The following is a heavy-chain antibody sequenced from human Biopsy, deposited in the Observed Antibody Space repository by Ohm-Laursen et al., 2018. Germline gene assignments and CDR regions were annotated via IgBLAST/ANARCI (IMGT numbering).Heavy chain of an antibody. D-gene: IGHD6-19*01. V-gene: IGHV4-61*01. Sequence: SETLSLTCTVSGDSVSSGSFYWTWIRQPSGQGLEYIGYIYDRGSTANYNPSLESRVTMSVDMPKNQFSLKLSSVTAADTAIYYCARGMRSSGWPYFDSWGQGTLVTVSS. CDR3: ARGMRSSGWPYFDS. J-gene: IGHJ4*02. CDR1: GDSVSSGSFY. CDR2: IYDRGSTA.